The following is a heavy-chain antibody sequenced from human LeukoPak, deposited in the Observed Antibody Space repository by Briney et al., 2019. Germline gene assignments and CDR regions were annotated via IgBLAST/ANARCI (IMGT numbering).Heavy chain of an antibody. D-gene: IGHD3-16*02. V-gene: IGHV5-51*01. Sequence: GESMKISCKGSGYSFTSYWIGWVRQMPGKGLEWMGIIYPGDSDTRYSPSFQGQVTISADKSISTAYLQWSSLKASDTAMYYCARHVRITFGGVIAPDAFDIRGQGTMVTVSS. CDR1: GYSFTSYW. J-gene: IGHJ3*02. CDR3: ARHVRITFGGVIAPDAFDI. CDR2: IYPGDSDT.